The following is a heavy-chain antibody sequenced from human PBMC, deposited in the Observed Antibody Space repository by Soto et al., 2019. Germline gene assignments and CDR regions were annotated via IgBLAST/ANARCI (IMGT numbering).Heavy chain of an antibody. CDR1: GGPFSSYG. CDR3: ARDGTIQMANFDF. D-gene: IGHD1-1*01. CDR2: IIPLFGTP. Sequence: QVLLVQSGAEVKKPGSSVKVSCTSSGGPFSSYGISWVRQVPGQGLEWLGGIIPLFGTPTYARNFQDRLTITADESTTTAYMQLSSLTAEDRVIYFCARDGTIQMANFDFWGQGNLVSVSS. V-gene: IGHV1-69*01. J-gene: IGHJ4*02.